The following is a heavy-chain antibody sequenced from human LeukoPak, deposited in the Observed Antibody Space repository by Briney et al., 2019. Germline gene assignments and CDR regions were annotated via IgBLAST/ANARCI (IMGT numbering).Heavy chain of an antibody. D-gene: IGHD4-17*01. CDR2: IYYSGST. V-gene: IGHV4-59*01. J-gene: IGHJ4*02. Sequence: SETLSLTCTLSSRSISSYYWSWIRQPPGRGLEWIGYIYYSGSTNFHPCLKSRVTISVDTSKNQFSLKLSSVTAADTAVYYCARSYGDDYGDLGPFGYWGQGTLVTGSS. CDR1: SRSISSYY. CDR3: ARSYGDDYGDLGPFGY.